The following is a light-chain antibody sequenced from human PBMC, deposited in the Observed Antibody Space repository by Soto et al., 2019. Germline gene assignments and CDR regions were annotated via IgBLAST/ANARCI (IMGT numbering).Light chain of an antibody. CDR3: AAWDDSLNGYV. J-gene: IGLJ1*01. Sequence: QSALTQPRSVSGSPGQSVTISCTGTSSDVGGYKYVSWYQQHPGKAPKLKIYDVSKRPSGVPDRFFGSKSGNTASLTISGLQAEDEADYYCAAWDDSLNGYVFGTGTKLTVL. CDR2: DVS. V-gene: IGLV2-11*01. CDR1: SSDVGGYKY.